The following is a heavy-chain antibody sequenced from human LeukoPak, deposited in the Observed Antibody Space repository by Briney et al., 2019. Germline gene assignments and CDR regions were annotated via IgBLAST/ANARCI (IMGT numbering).Heavy chain of an antibody. CDR1: GFAFSGYG. CDR2: ISGRTGST. V-gene: IGHV3-23*01. D-gene: IGHD6-19*01. J-gene: IGHJ4*02. CDR3: APQGSSGWYGDY. Sequence: GGSLRLSCAASGFAFSGYGMTWVRQAPGKGLEWVSGISGRTGSTHYAGSVKGRFTISRDNSKNTLYLQMNNLRAEDTAVYYCAPQGSSGWYGDYWGQGTLVTVSS.